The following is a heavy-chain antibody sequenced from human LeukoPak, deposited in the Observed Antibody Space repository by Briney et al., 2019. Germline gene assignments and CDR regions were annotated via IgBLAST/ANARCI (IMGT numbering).Heavy chain of an antibody. CDR3: AGGGITTFDY. J-gene: IGHJ4*02. D-gene: IGHD3-22*01. CDR1: GFTFSSYS. Sequence: GGSLRLSCAASGFTFSSYSVNWVRQAPGKGLEWVSSISSSGSHTYHADSVKGRFTISRDNAKNSLYLQMNSLRADDTAVYYCAGGGITTFDYWGQGSLVTVSS. V-gene: IGHV3-21*01. CDR2: ISSSGSHT.